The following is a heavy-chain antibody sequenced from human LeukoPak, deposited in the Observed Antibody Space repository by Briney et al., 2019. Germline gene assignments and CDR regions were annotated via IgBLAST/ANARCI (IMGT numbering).Heavy chain of an antibody. Sequence: ASVMVSCKASGYTFTGHYVHWLRQAPGQGLEWMGWINPNSSVTNYAQKFQGRVTLTRDTSISTAYMELSSLRSEDTAVYYCARHSGSYHFDYWGQGTLVTVSS. D-gene: IGHD1-26*01. J-gene: IGHJ4*02. CDR3: ARHSGSYHFDY. V-gene: IGHV1-2*02. CDR2: INPNSSVT. CDR1: GYTFTGHY.